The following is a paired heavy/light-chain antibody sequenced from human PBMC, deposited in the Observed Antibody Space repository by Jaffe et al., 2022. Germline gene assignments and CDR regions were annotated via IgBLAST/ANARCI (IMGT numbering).Light chain of an antibody. V-gene: IGLV2-11*01. CDR1: SSDVGGYNY. J-gene: IGLJ2*01. Sequence: QSALTQPRSVSGSPGQSVTISCTGTSSDVGGYNYVSWYQQHPGKAPKLMIYDVSKRPSGVPDRFSGSKSGNTASLTISGLQAEDEADYYCCSYAGSYTNVVFGGGTKLTVL. CDR3: CSYAGSYTNVV. CDR2: DVS.
Heavy chain of an antibody. J-gene: IGHJ4*02. V-gene: IGHV1-46*01. CDR2: INPSGGST. CDR3: ARDLGYCSSTSCPDVYFDY. CDR1: GYTFTSYY. Sequence: QVQLVQSGAEVKKPGASVKVSCKASGYTFTSYYMHWVRQAPGQGLEWMGIINPSGGSTSYAQKFQGRVTMTRDTSTSTVYMELSSLRSEDTAVYYCARDLGYCSSTSCPDVYFDYWGQGTLVTVSS. D-gene: IGHD2-2*01.